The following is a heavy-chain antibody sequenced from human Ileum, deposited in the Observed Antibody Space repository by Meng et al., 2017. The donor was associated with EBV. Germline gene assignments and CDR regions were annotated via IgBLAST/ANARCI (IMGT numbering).Heavy chain of an antibody. CDR2: IYYSGNT. CDR1: GGSISSSSYY. D-gene: IGHD3-10*01. Sequence: QLRGSVPGLLKPSRTLPLPCPCVGGSISSSSYYGGWIRQPPGKGLEWIGMIYYSGNTYYNPSLKSRVTISVDTSKNQFSLRLSSVTAADAALYYCARQSDHYYGSGSYYDYWGQGTLVTVSS. V-gene: IGHV4-39*01. CDR3: ARQSDHYYGSGSYYDY. J-gene: IGHJ4*02.